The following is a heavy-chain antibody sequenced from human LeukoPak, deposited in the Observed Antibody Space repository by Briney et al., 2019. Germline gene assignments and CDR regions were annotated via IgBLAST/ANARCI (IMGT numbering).Heavy chain of an antibody. Sequence: SETLSLTCAVYGGSFSGYYWSWIRQPPGKGLEWIGEINHSGSTNYNPSLKSRVTISVDTSKNQFSLKLSSVTAADTAVYYCARQRRQWLVPSGSYYPLPNWFDPWGQGTLVTVSS. D-gene: IGHD1-26*01. J-gene: IGHJ5*02. V-gene: IGHV4-34*01. CDR2: INHSGST. CDR3: ARQRRQWLVPSGSYYPLPNWFDP. CDR1: GGSFSGYY.